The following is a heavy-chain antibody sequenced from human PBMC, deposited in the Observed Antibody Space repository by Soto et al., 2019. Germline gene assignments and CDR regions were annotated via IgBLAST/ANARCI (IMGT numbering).Heavy chain of an antibody. J-gene: IGHJ3*01. V-gene: IGHV4-61*01. D-gene: IGHD3-16*01. Sequence: QVQLQESGPGLVKPSETLSLICTVSGGSVSGDKNYWSWIRQSPGKGLEWIGYISYSGATNYNPSLKSRLTISVDRSKNQFALKPSSVTASDTALYYCATSPRFAFDFWGQGTTVIVSS. CDR2: ISYSGAT. CDR1: GGSVSGDKNY. CDR3: ATSPRFAFDF.